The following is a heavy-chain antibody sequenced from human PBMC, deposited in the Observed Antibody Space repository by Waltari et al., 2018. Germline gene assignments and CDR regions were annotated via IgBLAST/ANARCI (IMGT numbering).Heavy chain of an antibody. V-gene: IGHV3-13*01. CDR3: TRWNPYYVAFDM. CDR1: DITFSNYD. D-gene: IGHD3-10*01. J-gene: IGHJ3*02. Sequence: EVQLAESGGDLVQPGGSLRLSCAASDITFSNYDIHWVRRRPGRGLEVVSVTDSGGDTYYVASVKGRFTVSRENAKKSLYLQMNSLRAEDTAVYYCTRWNPYYVAFDMWGQGTMVTVSS. CDR2: TDSGGDT.